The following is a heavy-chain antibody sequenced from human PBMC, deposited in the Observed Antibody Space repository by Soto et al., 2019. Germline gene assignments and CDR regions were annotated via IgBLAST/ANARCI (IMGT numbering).Heavy chain of an antibody. D-gene: IGHD5-18*01. CDR1: GYTFTSYG. Sequence: QVQLVQSGAEVKKPGASVKVSCKASGYTFTSYGISWVRQAPGQGLEWMGWISAYNGNTNYAQKLQGRVTMTTDTSTSTAYMERRSLRSEDTAVYYCASSLLVGYGLEGESDWGQGTLVTVSS. J-gene: IGHJ4*02. CDR3: ASSLLVGYGLEGESD. CDR2: ISAYNGNT. V-gene: IGHV1-18*01.